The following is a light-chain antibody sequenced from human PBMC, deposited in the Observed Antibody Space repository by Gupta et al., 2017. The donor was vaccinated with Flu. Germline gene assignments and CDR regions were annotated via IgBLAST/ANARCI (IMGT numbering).Light chain of an antibody. CDR2: GAS. CDR3: QQYNNWPLFT. Sequence: EIVMTQSPATLSVSPGERANLSCRASQSVSSNLAWYQQKPAQAPRHLIYGASTRATGIPARFSGSGCGTEFTLTSSSRQSEDFAVYYCQQYNNWPLFTVGHGTKVDIK. CDR1: QSVSSN. V-gene: IGKV3-15*01. J-gene: IGKJ3*01.